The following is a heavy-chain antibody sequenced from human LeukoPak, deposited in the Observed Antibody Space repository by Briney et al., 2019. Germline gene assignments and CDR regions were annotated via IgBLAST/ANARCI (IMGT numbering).Heavy chain of an antibody. CDR1: GYTFTGYY. Sequence: ASVKVSCKASGYTFTGYYIHWVRQAPGQGLEWMGLINPNSGGTNYAQKFQGRVTMTRDTSISTAYMELSRLRSDDTAVYYCARVAIFGVEVKGGGDYWGQGTLVTVSS. J-gene: IGHJ4*02. D-gene: IGHD3-3*01. CDR2: INPNSGGT. CDR3: ARVAIFGVEVKGGGDY. V-gene: IGHV1-2*02.